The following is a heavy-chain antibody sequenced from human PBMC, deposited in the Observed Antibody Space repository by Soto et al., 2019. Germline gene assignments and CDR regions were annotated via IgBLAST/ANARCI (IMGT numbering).Heavy chain of an antibody. CDR3: ARVMEYDGAYYYDY. CDR1: GFTSSDYP. D-gene: IGHD3-16*01. CDR2: ISGIGRGT. V-gene: IGHV3-64*02. J-gene: IGHJ4*02. Sequence: QPGGSLRLSCAASGFTSSDYPMHWVRQAPEKGPEYVSGISGIGRGTYYADSVKDRFTISRDNSKNTLYLQMGTLRPEDMAVYYCARVMEYDGAYYYDYWGQGTLVTVSS.